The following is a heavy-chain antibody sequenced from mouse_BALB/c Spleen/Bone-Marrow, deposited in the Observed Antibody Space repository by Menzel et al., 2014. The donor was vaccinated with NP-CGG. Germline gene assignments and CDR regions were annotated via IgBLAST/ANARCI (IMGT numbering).Heavy chain of an antibody. CDR1: GFTFSSYT. Sequence: EVQGVESGGGLVQPGGSLKLSCAASGFTFSSYTMSWVRQTPEKRLEWVAYISNGGGSTYYPDTVKGRFTISRDNAKNTLYLQMSSLKSGDTAMYYCATGTFAYWGQGTLVTVSA. V-gene: IGHV5-12-2*01. CDR2: ISNGGGST. CDR3: ATGTFAY. J-gene: IGHJ3*01. D-gene: IGHD4-1*01.